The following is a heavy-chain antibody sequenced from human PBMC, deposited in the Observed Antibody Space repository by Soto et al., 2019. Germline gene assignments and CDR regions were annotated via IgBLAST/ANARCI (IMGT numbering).Heavy chain of an antibody. CDR2: IGGAGNDI. CDR1: GFAFSNFH. V-gene: IGHV3-23*04. CDR3: AKRFSDGLDSGMDV. Sequence: EMQVVESGGGLVQPGGSLRLSCAASGFAFSNFHMNWVRQAPGKGLQWVATIGGAGNDIHYADSVEGRFIVSRDNSKKTLHLQMAGLRAEDTAIYYCAKRFSDGLDSGMDVWGHGTTVTGSS. D-gene: IGHD2-21*01. J-gene: IGHJ6*02.